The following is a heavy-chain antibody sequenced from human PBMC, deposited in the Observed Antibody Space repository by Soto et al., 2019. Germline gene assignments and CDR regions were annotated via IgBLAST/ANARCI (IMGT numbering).Heavy chain of an antibody. D-gene: IGHD2-15*01. CDR3: ARTSLVVPAATREDY. V-gene: IGHV3-74*01. CDR2: INSDGSST. J-gene: IGHJ4*02. Sequence: GGSLRLSCAASGFTFSSYWMHWVRQAPGKGLVWVSRINSDGSSTSYADSVKGRFTISRDNAKNTVYLQMSSLRAEDTAVYYCARTSLVVPAATREDYWGQGTLVTVSS. CDR1: GFTFSSYW.